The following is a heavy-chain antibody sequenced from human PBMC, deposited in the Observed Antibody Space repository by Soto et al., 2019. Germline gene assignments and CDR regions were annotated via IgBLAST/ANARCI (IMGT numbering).Heavy chain of an antibody. CDR3: AMAGNYRYVDA. J-gene: IGHJ4*02. V-gene: IGHV4-61*08. CDR2: ISSRGSA. Sequence: QVQLQESGPGLVTPSETLSLTCTVSGGTVSSGGYYWSWIRQPPGKGLEWIGYISSRGSANYNPSRKSRITISVDTSINQFSLKLTSVTAADTAVYYCAMAGNYRYVDAWGQGTLVTVSS. D-gene: IGHD1-7*01. CDR1: GGTVSSGGYY.